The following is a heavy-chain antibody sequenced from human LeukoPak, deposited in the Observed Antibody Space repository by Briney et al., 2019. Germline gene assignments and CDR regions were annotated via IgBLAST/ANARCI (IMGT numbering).Heavy chain of an antibody. CDR2: MNQEGGHI. J-gene: IGHJ4*02. CDR3: ARIGYSSSSFDY. D-gene: IGHD6-6*01. V-gene: IGHV3-7*01. CDR1: GFTFSNYW. Sequence: GGSLRLSCGASGFTFSNYWMSWVRQAPGKGLEWVANMNQEGGHIYYVDSMRGRFTITRDNAKNSVYLQVNSLRAEDTAVYYCARIGYSSSSFDYWGQGTLVTVSS.